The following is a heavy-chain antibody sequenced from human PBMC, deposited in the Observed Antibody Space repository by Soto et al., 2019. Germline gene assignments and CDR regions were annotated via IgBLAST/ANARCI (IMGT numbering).Heavy chain of an antibody. V-gene: IGHV1-69*13. CDR1: GCTFSSYA. J-gene: IGHJ6*02. D-gene: IGHD6-13*01. CDR2: IIPIFCTA. Sequence: SSVKVSCKSSGCTFSSYAISWVRQAPGQGLDWMGGIIPIFCTANYAQKFQGRVTITADESTSTAYMELSSLRSEDTAVYYCARAGYSSSWYSYGGMDYWGQGTTVTVSS. CDR3: ARAGYSSSWYSYGGMDY.